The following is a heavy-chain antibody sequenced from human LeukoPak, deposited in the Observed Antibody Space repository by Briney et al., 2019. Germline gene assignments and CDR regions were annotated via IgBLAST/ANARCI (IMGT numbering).Heavy chain of an antibody. CDR3: ARDRDYYDSSGYYYVFDY. CDR1: GVSISSGSNY. Sequence: SETLSLTCRVSGVSISSGSNYWGWIRQPPGKTLEWIGSIYSSGSTYYNSSLKSRVIILIDTAKNQFSLKLSSVTAADTAVYYCARDRDYYDSSGYYYVFDYWGQGTLVTVSS. CDR2: IYSSGST. V-gene: IGHV4-39*07. D-gene: IGHD3-22*01. J-gene: IGHJ4*02.